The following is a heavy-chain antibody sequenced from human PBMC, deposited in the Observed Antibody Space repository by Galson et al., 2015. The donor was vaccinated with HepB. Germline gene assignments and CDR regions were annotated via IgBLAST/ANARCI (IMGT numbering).Heavy chain of an antibody. D-gene: IGHD1-26*01. Sequence: SVTVSCKASGYTFTDYYMHWVRQAPGQGLEWMGWINPNSGGTNYAQRFQGRVTMTRDTSISTAYMELTRLRSDDTAIYYCARGEGYYYGMDVWGQGTTVTVSS. CDR3: ARGEGYYYGMDV. J-gene: IGHJ6*02. CDR1: GYTFTDYY. V-gene: IGHV1-2*02. CDR2: INPNSGGT.